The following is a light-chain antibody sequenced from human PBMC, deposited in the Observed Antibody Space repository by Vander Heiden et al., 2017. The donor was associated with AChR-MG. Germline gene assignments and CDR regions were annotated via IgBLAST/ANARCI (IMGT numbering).Light chain of an antibody. CDR3: QAGNSTTVV. V-gene: IGLV3-1*01. J-gene: IGLJ3*02. Sequence: SYEVTQPPSVSVSPGQTASITCSVDNLGNKYASWYQQKPGQSPVLVMYQDTKRPSGIPERFSGSNSGKTVTLTISGTQAMDEAEYYCQAGNSTTVVFGGGTKLTVL. CDR2: QDT. CDR1: NLGNKY.